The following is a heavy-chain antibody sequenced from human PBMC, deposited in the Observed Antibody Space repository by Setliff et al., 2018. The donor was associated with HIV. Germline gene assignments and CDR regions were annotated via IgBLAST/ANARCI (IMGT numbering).Heavy chain of an antibody. Sequence: NPSETLSLTCTVSGASISSGDYYWTWIRQPPGKGLEWIGYIYYSGSTYYNPSLKSRVTISVDTSKNQFSLKLNSVTAADTAVYYCARDPYDTSGYSNYYFDLWGRGTLVTVSS. D-gene: IGHD3-22*01. J-gene: IGHJ2*01. CDR2: IYYSGST. CDR3: ARDPYDTSGYSNYYFDL. CDR1: GASISSGDYY. V-gene: IGHV4-30-4*08.